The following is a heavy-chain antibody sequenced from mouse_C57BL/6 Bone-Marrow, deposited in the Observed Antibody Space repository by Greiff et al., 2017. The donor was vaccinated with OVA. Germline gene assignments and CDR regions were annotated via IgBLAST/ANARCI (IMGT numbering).Heavy chain of an antibody. CDR3: ARDSSYAMDY. V-gene: IGHV1-82*01. CDR2: IYPGDGDT. D-gene: IGHD1-1*01. J-gene: IGHJ4*01. Sequence: VKLQQSGPELVKPGASVKISCKASGYAFSSSWMNWVKQRPGKGLEWIGRIYPGDGDTNYNGKFKGKATLTADKSSSTAYMQLSSLTSEDSAVYFCARDSSYAMDYWGQGTSVTVSS. CDR1: GYAFSSSW.